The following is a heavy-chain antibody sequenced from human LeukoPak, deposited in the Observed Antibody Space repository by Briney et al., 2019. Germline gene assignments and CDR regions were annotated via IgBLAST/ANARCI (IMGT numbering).Heavy chain of an antibody. D-gene: IGHD6-13*01. V-gene: IGHV3-23*01. CDR2: ISGSGPYT. J-gene: IGHJ4*02. Sequence: GGSLRLSCAASGFTFSSYAMSWVRQAPGKGLEWVSGISGSGPYTFYIDSVKGRFTISRDNAKNSLSLQMNSLRAEDTAVYYCTRGGIAGYFDYWGQGALLTVSS. CDR3: TRGGIAGYFDY. CDR1: GFTFSSYA.